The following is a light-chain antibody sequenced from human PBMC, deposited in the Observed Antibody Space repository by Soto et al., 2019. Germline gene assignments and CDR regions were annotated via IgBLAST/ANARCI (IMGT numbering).Light chain of an antibody. V-gene: IGLV1-47*01. J-gene: IGLJ1*01. CDR3: AAWDDSLSGLV. Sequence: QSVLTQPPSASGTPGQRVIISWSGSSSNIGTNYVYWYQQRPGTAPKFLIYRTNQRPSGVPERFSAAKSGTSASLAISGLRSEDEADYYCAAWDDSLSGLVFGTGTKLTVL. CDR2: RTN. CDR1: SSNIGTNY.